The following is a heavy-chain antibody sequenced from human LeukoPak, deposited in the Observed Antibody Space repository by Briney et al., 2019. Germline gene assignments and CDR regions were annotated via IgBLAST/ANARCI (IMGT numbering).Heavy chain of an antibody. J-gene: IGHJ5*02. D-gene: IGHD3-3*01. CDR2: IYYSGST. CDR3: ARGGFGVIGFDP. Sequence: SETLSLTCTVSGGSISSSSYYWGWIRQPPGKGLEWIGSIYYSGSTYYNPSLKSRVTISVDTSKNQFSLKLSSVTAADTAVYYCARGGFGVIGFDPWGQGTLVTVSS. CDR1: GGSISSSSYY. V-gene: IGHV4-39*01.